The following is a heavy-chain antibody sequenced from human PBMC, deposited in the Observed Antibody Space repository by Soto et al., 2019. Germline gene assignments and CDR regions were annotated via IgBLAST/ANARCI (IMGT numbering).Heavy chain of an antibody. CDR1: GFTFDDYA. J-gene: IGHJ6*02. Sequence: GGSLRLSCAASGFTFDDYAMHWVRQAPGKGLEWVSGISWNSGSIGYADSVKGRFTISRDNAKNSLYLQMNSLRAEDTALYYCAKDYYDSSGYSVGGMDVWGQGTTVTVSS. CDR2: ISWNSGSI. D-gene: IGHD3-22*01. V-gene: IGHV3-9*01. CDR3: AKDYYDSSGYSVGGMDV.